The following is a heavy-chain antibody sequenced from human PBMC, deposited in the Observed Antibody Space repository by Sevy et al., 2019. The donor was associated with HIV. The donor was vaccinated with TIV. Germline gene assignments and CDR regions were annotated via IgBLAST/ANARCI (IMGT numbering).Heavy chain of an antibody. V-gene: IGHV3-11*01. D-gene: IGHD6-19*01. J-gene: IGHJ6*02. CDR2: ISCSGSTI. Sequence: GGSLRLSCAASGFTLSDYCMSWIRQAPGKGLEWVSYISCSGSTIYYADSVKGRFTISRDNAKNSLYLQMNSLRAEDTAVYYCASCPGIAVAGTDYYYGMDVWGQGTTVTVSS. CDR3: ASCPGIAVAGTDYYYGMDV. CDR1: GFTLSDYC.